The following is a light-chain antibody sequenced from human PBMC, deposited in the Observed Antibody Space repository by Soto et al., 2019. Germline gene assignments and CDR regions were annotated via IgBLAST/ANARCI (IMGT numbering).Light chain of an antibody. CDR2: DAS. CDR1: QSVRSN. Sequence: ETVMTQSPATLPVSPGERSTLSCRASQSVRSNLAWYQQKPGQAPRLLIYDASNRATGIPARFSGSGSGTDFTLTISSLEPEDFAVYYCQQRSNWPPPITFGQGTRLEIK. J-gene: IGKJ5*01. CDR3: QQRSNWPPPIT. V-gene: IGKV3-11*01.